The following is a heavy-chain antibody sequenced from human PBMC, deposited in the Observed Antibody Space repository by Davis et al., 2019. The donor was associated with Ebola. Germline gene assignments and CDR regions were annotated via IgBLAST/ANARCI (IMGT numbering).Heavy chain of an antibody. D-gene: IGHD5-12*01. Sequence: SVKVSCKASGGTFSSYAISWVRQAPGQGLEWMGGIIPIFGTANYAQKFQGRVTITADESTSTAYMELSSLRSEDTAVYYCARGRGYSGYDWLAVAALFDYWGQGTLVTVSS. CDR2: IIPIFGTA. CDR1: GGTFSSYA. V-gene: IGHV1-69*13. J-gene: IGHJ4*02. CDR3: ARGRGYSGYDWLAVAALFDY.